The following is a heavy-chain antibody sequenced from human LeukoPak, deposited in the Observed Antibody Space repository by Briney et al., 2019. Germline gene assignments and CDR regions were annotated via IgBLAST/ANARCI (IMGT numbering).Heavy chain of an antibody. V-gene: IGHV3-74*01. Sequence: PGGSLRLSCVASGFTFSSYWMHWVRQDPRKGLVWVSRINGDGRNINYADSVRGRFTISRDNSKNTLYLQMNSLRAEDTAVYYCARDGHGGSFGFWSGPNDYWGQGTLVTVSS. CDR2: INGDGRNI. CDR3: ARDGHGGSFGFWSGPNDY. CDR1: GFTFSSYW. D-gene: IGHD3-3*01. J-gene: IGHJ4*02.